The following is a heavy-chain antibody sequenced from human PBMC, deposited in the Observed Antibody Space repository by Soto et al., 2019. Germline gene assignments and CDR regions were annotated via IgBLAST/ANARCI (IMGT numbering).Heavy chain of an antibody. CDR3: AKRQKVREGNGIPISNYGMDD. Sequence: PGGSLRLSCAASGFTFSSYAMSWVRQAPGKGLEWVSAISGSGGSTYYADSVKGRFTISRDNSKNTLYLQMNSLRADDTAVYYYAKRQKVREGNGIPISNYGMDDWGQRNTVIVCS. J-gene: IGHJ6*02. CDR2: ISGSGGST. CDR1: GFTFSSYA. V-gene: IGHV3-23*01. D-gene: IGHD2-8*01.